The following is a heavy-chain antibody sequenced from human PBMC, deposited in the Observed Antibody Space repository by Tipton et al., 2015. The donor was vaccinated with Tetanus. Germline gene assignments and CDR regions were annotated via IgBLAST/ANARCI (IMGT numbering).Heavy chain of an antibody. D-gene: IGHD3-10*01. CDR3: ASDYFGAWSNYYFDY. V-gene: IGHV1-18*01. J-gene: IGHJ4*02. CDR2: ISGYNGNT. Sequence: QSGAEVKKPGASVKVSCRASGYTLTTYGLTWVRQAPGQGPEWMGWISGYNGNTKYEPKFQGRVTMTTETTTNTAYMELRRLRSDDTAVYYCASDYFGAWSNYYFDYWGQGSQVSVSS. CDR1: GYTLTTYG.